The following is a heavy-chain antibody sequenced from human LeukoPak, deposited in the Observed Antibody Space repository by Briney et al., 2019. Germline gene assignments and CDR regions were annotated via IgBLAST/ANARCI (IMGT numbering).Heavy chain of an antibody. D-gene: IGHD4-23*01. CDR1: GFTFSDYY. Sequence: GGSLRLSCAASGFTFSDYYMSWIRQAPGKGLEWVSYISSSGSTKYYADSVMGRFTISRDNSKNTLYLQMNSLRAEDTAVYYCANPPNLYGGNPDINWGQGTLVTVSS. CDR2: ISSSGSTK. J-gene: IGHJ4*02. CDR3: ANPPNLYGGNPDIN. V-gene: IGHV3-11*01.